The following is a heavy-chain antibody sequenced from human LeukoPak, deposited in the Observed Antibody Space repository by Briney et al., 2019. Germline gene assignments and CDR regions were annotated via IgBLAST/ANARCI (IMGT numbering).Heavy chain of an antibody. CDR2: INPYSGDT. CDR1: RYTFTGYH. J-gene: IGHJ4*02. D-gene: IGHD6-13*01. CDR3: ARDQGSLTRSWYTGY. V-gene: IGHV1-2*06. Sequence: GSSVTVSYKASRYTFTGYHIHWVRQAPGQGREWMGRINPYSGDTNLPHKSQGRGTMTRETSITTAYMDLSSLTPDDTAVYFCARDQGSLTRSWYTGYWGQGTQVTVSS.